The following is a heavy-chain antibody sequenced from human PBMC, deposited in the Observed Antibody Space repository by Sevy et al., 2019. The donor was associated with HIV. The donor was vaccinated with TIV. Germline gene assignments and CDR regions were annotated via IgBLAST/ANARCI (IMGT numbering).Heavy chain of an antibody. CDR3: AREGCSKPHDY. Sequence: GGSLRLSCAASGFTFSSYAMSWVRQAPGKGLEWVSTFFFGCGKINYADSVKGRFTISRDNSKNTLYLQMNGLRAEDTAVYYCAREGCSKPHDYWGQGTLVTVSS. D-gene: IGHD2-2*01. CDR2: FFFGCGKI. CDR1: GFTFSSYA. J-gene: IGHJ4*02. V-gene: IGHV3-23*01.